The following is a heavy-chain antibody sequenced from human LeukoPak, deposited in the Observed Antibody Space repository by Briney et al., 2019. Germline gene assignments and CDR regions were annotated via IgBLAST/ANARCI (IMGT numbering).Heavy chain of an antibody. J-gene: IGHJ4*02. Sequence: PSETLSLTCTVSGGSISSSSYYWGWIRQPPGKGLEWIGSIYYSGSTYYNPSLKSRVTISVDTSKNQFSLKLSSVTAADTAVYYCARRSHERKYSSSPPGYWGQGTLVTVSS. D-gene: IGHD6-13*01. CDR3: ARRSHERKYSSSPPGY. CDR2: IYYSGST. CDR1: GGSISSSSYY. V-gene: IGHV4-39*01.